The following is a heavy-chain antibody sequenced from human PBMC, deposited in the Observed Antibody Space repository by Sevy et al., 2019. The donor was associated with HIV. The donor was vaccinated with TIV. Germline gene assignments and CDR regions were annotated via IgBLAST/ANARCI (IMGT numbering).Heavy chain of an antibody. CDR3: ATPPHTIFGSLAY. J-gene: IGHJ4*02. V-gene: IGHV3-23*01. CDR1: GFTFSSYA. CDR2: ISGSGGST. D-gene: IGHD3-3*01. Sequence: GGSLRLSCAASGFTFSSYAMSWVRQAPGKGLEWVSAISGSGGSTYYADSVKGRFTISRDNSKNMLYLQMNRLRAEDTAVYHCATPPHTIFGSLAYWGQGTLVTVSS.